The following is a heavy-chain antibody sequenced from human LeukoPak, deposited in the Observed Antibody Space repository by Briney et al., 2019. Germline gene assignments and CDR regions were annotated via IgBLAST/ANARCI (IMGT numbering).Heavy chain of an antibody. V-gene: IGHV4-39*07. Sequence: SETLSLTCTVSGGSISSSSYYWGWIRQPPGKGLEWIGSIYYSGSTYYNPSLKSRVTISVDTSKNQFSLKLSSVTAPDTAVYYCARESLGMVVWFDPWGQGTLVTVSS. CDR1: GGSISSSSYY. D-gene: IGHD7-27*01. J-gene: IGHJ5*02. CDR3: ARESLGMVVWFDP. CDR2: IYYSGST.